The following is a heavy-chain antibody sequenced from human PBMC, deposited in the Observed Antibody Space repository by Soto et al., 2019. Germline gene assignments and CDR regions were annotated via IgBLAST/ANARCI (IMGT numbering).Heavy chain of an antibody. J-gene: IGHJ4*02. CDR3: ARLRSACSSPRCYVCGLDY. D-gene: IGHD2-2*01. Sequence: EVQLLESGGGLVQPGGSLRLSCAASGFTFSNYAMNWVRQAPGKGLEWVSAIVDNGGSTYYADSVKGRFTISRDNSKNTLCLQINSLKAEYTALYYCARLRSACSSPRCYVCGLDYWGQGTLVTVSS. V-gene: IGHV3-23*01. CDR1: GFTFSNYA. CDR2: IVDNGGST.